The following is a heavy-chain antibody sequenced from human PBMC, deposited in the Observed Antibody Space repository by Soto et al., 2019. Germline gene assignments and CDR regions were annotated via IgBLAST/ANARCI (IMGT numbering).Heavy chain of an antibody. D-gene: IGHD3-3*01. CDR1: GGSISSYY. V-gene: IGHV4-59*01. CDR3: ARSYYDFGSGYCRDAFDI. CDR2: IYYSGST. J-gene: IGHJ3*02. Sequence: PSETLSLTCTVSGGSISSYYWSWIRQPPGKGLEWIGYIYYSGSTNYNPSLKSRVTISVDTSKNQFSLKLSSVTAADTAVYYCARSYYDFGSGYCRDAFDIWGQGTMVTVSS.